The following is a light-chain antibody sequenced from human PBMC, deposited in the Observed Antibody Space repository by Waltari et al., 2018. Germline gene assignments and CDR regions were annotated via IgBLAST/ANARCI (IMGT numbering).Light chain of an antibody. J-gene: IGKJ2*01. Sequence: EIVLTQSPGTLSLSPGEKATLPCRASQSPQVAYVAWYQQKSGQAPRLLIYGALYRAADIPDRFSGSGSGTDFTLTITRLEPEDFAVYYCQQYDTSPATFGQGTKVEMK. CDR1: QSPQVAY. V-gene: IGKV3-20*01. CDR3: QQYDTSPAT. CDR2: GAL.